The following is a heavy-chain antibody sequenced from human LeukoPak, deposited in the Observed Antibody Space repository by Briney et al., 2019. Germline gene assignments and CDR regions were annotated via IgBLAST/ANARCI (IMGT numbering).Heavy chain of an antibody. CDR1: GYSISSGYY. J-gene: IGHJ6*03. D-gene: IGHD6-25*01. CDR3: AREAARAYYYYMDV. CDR2: IYTSGST. Sequence: PSETLSLTCTVSGYSISSGYYWGWIRQPPGKGLEWIGRIYTSGSTNYNPSLKSRVTISVDTSKNQFSLKLSSVTAADTAVYYCAREAARAYYYYMDVWGKGTTVTVSS. V-gene: IGHV4-38-2*02.